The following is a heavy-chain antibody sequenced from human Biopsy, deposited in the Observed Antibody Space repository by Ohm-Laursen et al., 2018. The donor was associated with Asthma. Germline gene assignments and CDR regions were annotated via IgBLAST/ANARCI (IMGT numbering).Heavy chain of an antibody. CDR3: ARAVDYSHYYGIDV. CDR2: ISVYNGNT. D-gene: IGHD3-10*01. Sequence: SVKVSCKTSGYTFNSAGITWVRQAPGQGLEWVGWISVYNGNTKVAQKLQDRVTMITGTSTSTAYMELRSLRSDDTAVYFCARAVDYSHYYGIDVWGQGTTVTVS. V-gene: IGHV1-18*01. J-gene: IGHJ6*02. CDR1: GYTFNSAG.